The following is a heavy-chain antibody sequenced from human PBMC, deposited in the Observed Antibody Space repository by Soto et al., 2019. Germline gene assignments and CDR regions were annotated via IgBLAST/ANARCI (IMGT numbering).Heavy chain of an antibody. CDR3: AHRVLRTVFGVVTTTAIYFDF. CDR1: GFSLTTSGVG. Sequence: QITLNESGPTVVRPTETLNLTCRFSGFSLTTSGVGVGWIRQSPGKAPERLALIYWDDDQRYSASLKSRLPITTDTSKNNVVLTVSDLDPTDTATYYCAHRVLRTVFGVVTTTAIYFDFWGQGTPVAVSS. CDR2: IYWDDDQ. J-gene: IGHJ4*02. D-gene: IGHD3-3*01. V-gene: IGHV2-5*02.